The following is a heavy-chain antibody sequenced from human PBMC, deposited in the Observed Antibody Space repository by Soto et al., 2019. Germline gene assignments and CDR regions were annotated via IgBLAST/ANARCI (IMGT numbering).Heavy chain of an antibody. CDR3: ARVNYDSSGYYPYGMDV. J-gene: IGHJ6*02. CDR1: GGTFSSYA. Sequence: SVKVSCKASGGTFSSYAISWVRQAPGQGLEWMGGIIPIFGTANYAQKFQGRVTITADESTSTAYMELSSLRSEDTAVYYCARVNYDSSGYYPYGMDVGGQGTTVTVSS. V-gene: IGHV1-69*13. CDR2: IIPIFGTA. D-gene: IGHD3-22*01.